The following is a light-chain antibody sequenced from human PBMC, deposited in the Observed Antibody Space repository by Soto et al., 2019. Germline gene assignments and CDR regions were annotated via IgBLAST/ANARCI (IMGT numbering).Light chain of an antibody. CDR2: AAS. CDR3: HQSYSFPLT. CDR1: QSISSY. Sequence: DLQMTQSPSSLSASVGDRVTITCRASQSISSYLNWYQQRPGKAPQLLIYAASSLQSGVPSRFSGSGSGPDFTLTISSMQSEDFATYYCHQSYSFPLTVGGGTKVEIK. J-gene: IGKJ4*01. V-gene: IGKV1-39*01.